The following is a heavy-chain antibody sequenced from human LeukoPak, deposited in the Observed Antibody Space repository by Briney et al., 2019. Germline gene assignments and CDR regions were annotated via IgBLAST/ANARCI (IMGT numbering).Heavy chain of an antibody. CDR2: MNPNSGNT. D-gene: IGHD3-3*01. CDR1: GYTFTSYD. CDR3: ARGEIWSGYYSYYYYYMDV. J-gene: IGHJ6*03. V-gene: IGHV1-8*01. Sequence: GASVKVSCKASGYTFTSYDINWVRQATGQGLEWMGWMNPNSGNTGYAQKFQGRVTMTRNNSISTAYMELSSLRSEDTAVYYCARGEIWSGYYSYYYYYMDVWGKGTTVTVSS.